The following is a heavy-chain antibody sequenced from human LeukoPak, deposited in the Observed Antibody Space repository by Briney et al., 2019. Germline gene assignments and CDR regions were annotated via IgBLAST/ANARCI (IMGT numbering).Heavy chain of an antibody. J-gene: IGHJ4*02. V-gene: IGHV1-69*05. Sequence: SVKVSCKXSGGTFSSYAISWVRQAPGQGLEWMGGIIPIFGTANYAQKFQGGVTITTDESTSTAYMELSSLRSEDTAVYYCARGGYDSSGYYRHFDYWGQGTLVTVSS. CDR1: GGTFSSYA. CDR3: ARGGYDSSGYYRHFDY. CDR2: IIPIFGTA. D-gene: IGHD3-22*01.